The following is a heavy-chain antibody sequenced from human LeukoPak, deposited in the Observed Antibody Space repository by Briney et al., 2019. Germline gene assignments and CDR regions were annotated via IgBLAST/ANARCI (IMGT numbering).Heavy chain of an antibody. CDR2: ISSNGGST. D-gene: IGHD3-10*01. V-gene: IGHV3-64*01. CDR3: ATNIGYYYGPGSNKYYFDY. CDR1: GFTFSSYA. Sequence: GGSLRLSCAASGFTFSSYAMHWVRQAPGKGLEYVSAISSNGGSTYYANSVKGRFTISRDNSKNTLYLQMGSLRAEDMAVYYCATNIGYYYGPGSNKYYFDYWGQGTLVTVSS. J-gene: IGHJ4*02.